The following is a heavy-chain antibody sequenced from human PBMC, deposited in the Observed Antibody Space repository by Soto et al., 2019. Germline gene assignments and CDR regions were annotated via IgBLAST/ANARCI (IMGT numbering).Heavy chain of an antibody. CDR2: MNPGSGDT. Sequence: ASVKVSCKTSGYTFSNYGITWVRQATGQGLEWMGWMNPGSGDTGYAQKFQGRVTMTRDISIATAYMELSSLRSDDTAIYYCARMATFGSLNWFDPWGQGTLVTVSS. J-gene: IGHJ5*02. CDR1: GYTFSNYG. D-gene: IGHD3-16*01. CDR3: ARMATFGSLNWFDP. V-gene: IGHV1-8*02.